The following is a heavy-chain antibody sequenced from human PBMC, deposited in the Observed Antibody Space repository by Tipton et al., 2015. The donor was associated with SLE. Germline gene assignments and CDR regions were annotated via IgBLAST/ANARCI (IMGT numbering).Heavy chain of an antibody. J-gene: IGHJ4*02. D-gene: IGHD6-19*01. CDR2: ISGSGGST. Sequence: SLRLSCAASGFTFSSYAMSWVRQAPGKGLEWVSAISGSGGSTYYADSVKGRFTISRDNSKNTLYLQMNSLRAEDTALYYCAKNLDNSGWSRIDYWGLGTLVTVSS. CDR1: GFTFSSYA. V-gene: IGHV3-23*01. CDR3: AKNLDNSGWSRIDY.